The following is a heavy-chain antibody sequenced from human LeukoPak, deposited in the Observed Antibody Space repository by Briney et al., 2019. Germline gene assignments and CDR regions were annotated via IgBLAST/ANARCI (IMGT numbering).Heavy chain of an antibody. CDR2: IYTSGST. J-gene: IGHJ4*02. CDR1: GGSISSYY. CDR3: ARVQFYCSGGSCYGNYFDY. Sequence: SETLSLTCTVSGGSISSYYWSWIRQPAGKGLEWIGRIYTSGSTNYNPSLKSRVTMSVDTSKNQFSLKLSSVTAADTAVYYCARVQFYCSGGSCYGNYFDYWGQGTLVTASS. V-gene: IGHV4-4*07. D-gene: IGHD2-15*01.